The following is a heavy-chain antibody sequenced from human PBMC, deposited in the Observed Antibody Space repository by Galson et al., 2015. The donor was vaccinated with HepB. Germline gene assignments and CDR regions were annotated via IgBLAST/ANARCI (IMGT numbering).Heavy chain of an antibody. D-gene: IGHD3-16*01. CDR1: GFTFRIYG. V-gene: IGHV3-30*18. J-gene: IGHJ5*02. Sequence: SLRLSCAVSGFTFRIYGMQWVRQAPGKGLECVAGISYGGLNKYCADSVKGRFTISRDNSKNTLYLQMSSLRAEDTAVYYCAKDASNYDYTWGRPSPHQLDRWGQGTLVTVSS. CDR3: AKDASNYDYTWGRPSPHQLDR. CDR2: ISYGGLNK.